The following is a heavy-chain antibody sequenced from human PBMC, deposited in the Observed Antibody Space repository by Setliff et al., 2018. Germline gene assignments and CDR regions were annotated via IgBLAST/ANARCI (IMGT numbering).Heavy chain of an antibody. V-gene: IGHV3-30-3*01. CDR2: ISYDGSNK. Sequence: PGGSLRLSCAASGYTSSSYAMTWVRQAPGKGLEWVAVISYDGSNKYYADSVKGRFTISRDNTENSLYLQMNSLRVEDTAFYYCAKVRLPNSYMRSGVESWGQGTLVTVSS. J-gene: IGHJ5*01. D-gene: IGHD1-20*01. CDR3: AKVRLPNSYMRSGVES. CDR1: GYTSSSYA.